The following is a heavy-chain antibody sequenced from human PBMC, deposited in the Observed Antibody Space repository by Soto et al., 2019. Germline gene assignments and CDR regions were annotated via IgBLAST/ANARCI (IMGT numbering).Heavy chain of an antibody. V-gene: IGHV3-30*18. CDR3: AKDRSGSWAFDY. CDR2: ILYDGSSK. Sequence: QVQLVESGGGVVQPGRSLRLSCAASGFTFSSYAMHWVRQAPGKGLDWVAVILYDGSSKYYADSVKGRFTISRDHSKNTLYLQMNILTAEDTAVYYCAKDRSGSWAFDYWGQGTLVTVSS. J-gene: IGHJ4*02. CDR1: GFTFSSYA. D-gene: IGHD6-13*01.